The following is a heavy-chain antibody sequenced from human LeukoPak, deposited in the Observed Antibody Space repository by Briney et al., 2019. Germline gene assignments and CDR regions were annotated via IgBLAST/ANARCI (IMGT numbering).Heavy chain of an antibody. CDR2: IYYSGST. V-gene: IGHV4-59*01. D-gene: IGHD3-10*01. Sequence: PSETLSLTCTVSGGSISSYYWSWIRQPPGKGLEWIGYIYYSGSTNYNPSLKSRVTISVDTSKNQFSLKLSSVTAADTAVYYCARSYGSGSGWLDWGQGTLVTVSS. CDR3: ARSYGSGSGWLD. J-gene: IGHJ4*02. CDR1: GGSISSYY.